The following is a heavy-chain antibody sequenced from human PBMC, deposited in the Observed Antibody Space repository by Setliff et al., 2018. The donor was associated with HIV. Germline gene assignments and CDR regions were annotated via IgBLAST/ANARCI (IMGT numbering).Heavy chain of an antibody. D-gene: IGHD1-26*01. V-gene: IGHV1-2*06. CDR2: INPNSGPT. Sequence: ASVKVSCKASGYTFTGYYIHWVRQAPGQGLEWMGRINPNSGPTNYAQKFQGGVTMTRDTPISTAYMELSRLRSDDTAVYYCARDFFGQRVGATLVYWGQGTLVTVSS. J-gene: IGHJ4*02. CDR3: ARDFFGQRVGATLVY. CDR1: GYTFTGYY.